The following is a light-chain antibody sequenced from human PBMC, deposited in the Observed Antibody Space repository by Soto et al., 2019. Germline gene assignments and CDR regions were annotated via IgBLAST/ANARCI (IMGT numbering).Light chain of an antibody. V-gene: IGLV9-49*01. Sequence: QPVLTQPPSASVSLGASVTLTCTLSSGYSNYKVDWYQQRPGKGPRFVMRVGPGGIVGSKGDGIPDRFSVLGSGLIRNLTINNIQEEDESDYHCGADHGSGSDFVSVFGGGTKLTVL. J-gene: IGLJ2*01. CDR2: VGPGGIVG. CDR3: GADHGSGSDFVSV. CDR1: SGYSNYK.